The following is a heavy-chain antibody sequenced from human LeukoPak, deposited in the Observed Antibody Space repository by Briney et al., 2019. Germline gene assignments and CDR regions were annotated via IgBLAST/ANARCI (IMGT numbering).Heavy chain of an antibody. CDR1: GFTFSSYA. CDR2: ISGSGGST. J-gene: IGHJ6*02. Sequence: GGSLRLSCAASGFTFSSYAMSWVRQAPGKGLEWVSAISGSGGSTYYADSVKGRFTISRDNSKNTLYLQMNSLRAEDTAVYYCARDGKGIVVVPAAREDYYYYYGMDVWGQGTTVTVSS. CDR3: ARDGKGIVVVPAAREDYYYYYGMDV. V-gene: IGHV3-23*01. D-gene: IGHD2-2*01.